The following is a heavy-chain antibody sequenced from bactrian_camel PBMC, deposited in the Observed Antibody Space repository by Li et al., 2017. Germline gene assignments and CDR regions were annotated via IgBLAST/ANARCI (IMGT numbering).Heavy chain of an antibody. D-gene: IGHD2*01. J-gene: IGHJ4*01. CDR2: IDADGRT. CDR3: AAVWTYCRGGGRYCPSGSGDWPDYPY. CDR1: GYGASDYC. Sequence: GSLRLSCARSGYGASDYCMAWFRQVPGKGREGVARIDADGRTVYGDSVQGRFTVSVDNDKKVLDLQMNNLKPEDTGIYTCAAVWTYCRGGGRYCPSGSGDWPDYPYWGQGTQVTVS. V-gene: IGHV3S8*01.